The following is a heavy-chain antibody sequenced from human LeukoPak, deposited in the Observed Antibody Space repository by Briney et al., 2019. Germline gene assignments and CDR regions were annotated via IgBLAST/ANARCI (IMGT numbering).Heavy chain of an antibody. D-gene: IGHD6-13*01. CDR2: ISYDGSNK. V-gene: IGHV3-30-3*01. CDR3: ARADSSSWSLATCFDY. Sequence: GGSLRLSCAASGFTFSSYAMHWVRQAPGKGLEWVAVISYDGSNKYYADSVKGRFTISRDNSKNTLYLQMNSLRAEDTAVYYCARADSSSWSLATCFDYWGQGTLVTVSS. J-gene: IGHJ4*02. CDR1: GFTFSSYA.